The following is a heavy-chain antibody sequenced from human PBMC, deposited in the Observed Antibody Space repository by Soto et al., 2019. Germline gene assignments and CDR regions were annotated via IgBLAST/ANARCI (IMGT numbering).Heavy chain of an antibody. CDR2: INPNSGGT. D-gene: IGHD1-26*01. CDR1: GYTFTGYY. CDR3: ARSSGSYYYYGMDV. J-gene: IGHJ6*02. Sequence: ASVKVSCKASGYTFTGYYMHWVRQAPGQGLEWMGWINPNSGGTNYAQKFQGRVTMTRDTSISTAYMELSRLRSDDTAVYYCARSSGSYYYYGMDVWGQGTTVTVSS. V-gene: IGHV1-2*02.